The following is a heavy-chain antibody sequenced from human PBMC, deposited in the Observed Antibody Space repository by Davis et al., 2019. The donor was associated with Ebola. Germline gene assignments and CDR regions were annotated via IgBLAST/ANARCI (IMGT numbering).Heavy chain of an antibody. J-gene: IGHJ6*02. V-gene: IGHV3-11*06. Sequence: GESLKISCAASGFTVSSNYMSWVRQAPGKGLEWVSYISSSSSYTNYADSVKGRFTISRDNAKNSLYLQMNSLRAEDTAVYYCAREVTRYTYYYYGMDVWGQGTTVTVSS. CDR1: GFTVSSNY. D-gene: IGHD4-11*01. CDR3: AREVTRYTYYYYGMDV. CDR2: ISSSSSYT.